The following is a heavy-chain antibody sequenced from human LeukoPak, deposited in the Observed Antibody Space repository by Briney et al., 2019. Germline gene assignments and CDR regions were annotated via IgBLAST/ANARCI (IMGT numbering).Heavy chain of an antibody. Sequence: ASVKVSCKTSGYTFTAYHIHWVRQAPGHGLEWMGWINPNSGGTNYAQKFQGRVTMTRDTSISTAYMELSRLRSDDTAVYYCARDRSSSADAFDIWGQGTMVTVSS. CDR3: ARDRSSSADAFDI. CDR1: GYTFTAYH. V-gene: IGHV1-2*02. CDR2: INPNSGGT. D-gene: IGHD6-13*01. J-gene: IGHJ3*02.